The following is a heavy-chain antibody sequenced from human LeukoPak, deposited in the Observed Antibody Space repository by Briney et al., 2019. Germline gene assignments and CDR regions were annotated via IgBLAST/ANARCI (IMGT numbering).Heavy chain of an antibody. CDR3: VSDWGYYGSGSYIFDY. Sequence: PGGSLRLSCVASGFVFNNYGMDWVRQAPGLGLEWVAFIRYSGSRTYYAESVKGRFTISRDNSRNTLYLQMNSLRPDDTAVYYCVSDWGYYGSGSYIFDYWGQGTLVAVSS. V-gene: IGHV3-30*02. J-gene: IGHJ4*02. CDR2: IRYSGSRT. D-gene: IGHD3-10*01. CDR1: GFVFNNYG.